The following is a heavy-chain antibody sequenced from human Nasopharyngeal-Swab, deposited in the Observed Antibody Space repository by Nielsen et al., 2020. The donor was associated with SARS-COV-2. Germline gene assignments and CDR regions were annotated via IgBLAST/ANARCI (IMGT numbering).Heavy chain of an antibody. D-gene: IGHD3-10*01. J-gene: IGHJ6*03. V-gene: IGHV4-59*06. Sequence: SGTLCLTCTVSGGAISRYYWSWIRQAPGKGLEWIGYIDYSGSTYYNPALKSRVTISVDTSKNQFSLKLSSVTAADTAVYYCARARLYYYGSGNYYMDVWGKGTTVTVSS. CDR2: IDYSGST. CDR3: ARARLYYYGSGNYYMDV. CDR1: GGAISRYY.